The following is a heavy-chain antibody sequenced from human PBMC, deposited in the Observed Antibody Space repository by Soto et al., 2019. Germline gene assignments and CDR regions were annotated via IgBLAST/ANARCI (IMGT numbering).Heavy chain of an antibody. V-gene: IGHV5-51*01. J-gene: IGHJ4*02. CDR3: ARSPRIYDFWSGYHDY. D-gene: IGHD3-3*01. CDR1: GYSFTSYW. Sequence: GESLKISCKGSGYSFTSYWIGWVRQMPGKGLEWMGIIYPGDSDTRYSPSFQGQVTISADKSISTAYLQWSSLKASDTAMYYCARSPRIYDFWSGYHDYWGQGTLVTVSS. CDR2: IYPGDSDT.